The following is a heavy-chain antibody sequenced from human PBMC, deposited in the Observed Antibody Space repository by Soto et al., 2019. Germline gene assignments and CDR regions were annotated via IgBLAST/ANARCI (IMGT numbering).Heavy chain of an antibody. D-gene: IGHD3-16*01. CDR3: VREGGDNWFDP. V-gene: IGHV4-30-4*01. Sequence: SETLSLTCTVSGGSISSGDYYWSWIRQPPGKGLEWIGYIYYSGSTFYNPSLNNRVTISMDTSKIQFSLKLSSVTAADTVVYCVREGGDNWFDPWGQGTLVTVSS. J-gene: IGHJ5*02. CDR2: IYYSGST. CDR1: GGSISSGDYY.